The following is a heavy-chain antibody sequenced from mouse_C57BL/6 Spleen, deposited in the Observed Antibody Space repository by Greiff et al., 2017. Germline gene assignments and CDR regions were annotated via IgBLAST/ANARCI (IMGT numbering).Heavy chain of an antibody. V-gene: IGHV14-4*01. Sequence: VHVKQSGAELVRPGASVKLSCTASGFNIKDDYMHWVKQRPEQGLEWIGWIDPENGDTEYASKFQGKATITADTSSNTAYLQLSSLTSEDTAVYYCTTEGVGSSGYFDYWGQGTTLTVSS. CDR3: TTEGVGSSGYFDY. D-gene: IGHD3-2*02. CDR2: IDPENGDT. J-gene: IGHJ2*01. CDR1: GFNIKDDY.